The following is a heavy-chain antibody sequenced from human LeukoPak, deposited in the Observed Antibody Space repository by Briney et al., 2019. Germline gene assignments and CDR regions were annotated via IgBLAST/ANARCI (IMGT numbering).Heavy chain of an antibody. CDR3: ARDPSGWYSFDAFDI. Sequence: ASVKVSCKASGYTFTGYYIHWVRQAPGPGLEWMGWINPNTGATNYAQNFQGRVTMTRDMSTSTVYMELSSLRSEDTAVYYCARDPSGWYSFDAFDIWGQGTMVTVSS. J-gene: IGHJ3*02. CDR2: INPNTGAT. V-gene: IGHV1-2*02. CDR1: GYTFTGYY. D-gene: IGHD6-19*01.